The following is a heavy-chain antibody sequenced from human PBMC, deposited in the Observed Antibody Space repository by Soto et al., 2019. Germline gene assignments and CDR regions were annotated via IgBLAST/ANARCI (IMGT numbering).Heavy chain of an antibody. Sequence: SVKVSCKASGGTFSSYAISWVRQAPGQGLEWMGGIIPIFGTANYAQKFQGRVTITADESTSTAYMELSSLRSEDTAVYYCARLGRDGYNFRFPYWGQGTQVTVSS. J-gene: IGHJ4*02. CDR2: IIPIFGTA. CDR3: ARLGRDGYNFRFPY. V-gene: IGHV1-69*13. D-gene: IGHD5-12*01. CDR1: GGTFSSYA.